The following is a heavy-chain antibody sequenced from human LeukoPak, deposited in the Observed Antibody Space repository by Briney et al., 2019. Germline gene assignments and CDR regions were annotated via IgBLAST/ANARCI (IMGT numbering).Heavy chain of an antibody. J-gene: IGHJ6*03. CDR1: GFTLTNYH. V-gene: IGHV1-2*02. CDR3: ASNRNPTALLGYYYMDV. Sequence: GASVKVSCKASGFTLTNYHMHWVRLAPGQGLEWVGWINPNSGGTNYAQKFQGRVTMTRDTSISTAYMELSRLRSEDTAVYYCASNRNPTALLGYYYMDVWGKGTTVTVSS. CDR2: INPNSGGT. D-gene: IGHD1-1*01.